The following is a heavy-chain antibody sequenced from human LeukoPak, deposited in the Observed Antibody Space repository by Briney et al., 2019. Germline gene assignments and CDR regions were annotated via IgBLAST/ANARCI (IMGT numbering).Heavy chain of an antibody. CDR1: GGXFSSYA. V-gene: IGHV1-69*13. CDR2: IIPIFGTA. CDR3: ARDWSHCSSTSCYMKGVFDY. D-gene: IGHD2-2*01. J-gene: IGHJ4*02. Sequence: ASVKVSCKASGGXFSSYAMSWVRQAPGQGLEWMGGIIPIFGTANYAQKFQGRVTITADESTSTAYMELSSLRSEDTAVYYCARDWSHCSSTSCYMKGVFDYWGQGTLVTVSS.